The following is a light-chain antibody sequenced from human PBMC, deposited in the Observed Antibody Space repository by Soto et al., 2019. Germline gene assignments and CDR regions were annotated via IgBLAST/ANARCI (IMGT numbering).Light chain of an antibody. CDR2: GAS. CDR1: QSISSN. CDR3: QQYNNRLWT. V-gene: IGKV3-15*01. Sequence: EIVMTQSPATLSWSPGERATLSCRASQSISSNLAWYQQKPGQAPRLLIYGASTRATGIPARFSGSGSGTEFTLTISSLQSEDFAVYYCQQYNNRLWTFGQGTKVDIK. J-gene: IGKJ1*01.